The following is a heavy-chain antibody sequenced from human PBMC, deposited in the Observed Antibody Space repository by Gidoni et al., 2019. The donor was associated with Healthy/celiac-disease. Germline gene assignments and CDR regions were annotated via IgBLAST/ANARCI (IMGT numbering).Heavy chain of an antibody. J-gene: IGHJ6*02. D-gene: IGHD6-19*01. CDR3: ATDRQGIAVAGYLYYGMDV. Sequence: QVQLVQSGAEVTKPGASVKVSCKVYGSTLTELSMNWVRQAPGNGLEWMGGFDPEDGETIYAQKFQGRVTMTEDTSTDTAYMELSSLRSEDTAVYYCATDRQGIAVAGYLYYGMDVWGQGTTVTVSS. CDR1: GSTLTELS. CDR2: FDPEDGET. V-gene: IGHV1-24*01.